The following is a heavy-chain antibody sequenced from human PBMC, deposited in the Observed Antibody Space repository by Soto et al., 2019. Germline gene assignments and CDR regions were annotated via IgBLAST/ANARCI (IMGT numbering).Heavy chain of an antibody. V-gene: IGHV5-51*01. D-gene: IGHD6-25*01. J-gene: IGHJ3*02. CDR3: ARVRVHRGGASGGAFDI. CDR2: IYPGDSDT. CDR1: GYSFTSYW. Sequence: LGESLKISCKGSGYSFTSYWIGWVRQMPGKGLEWMGIIYPGDSDTRYSPSFQGQVTISADKSISTAYLQWSSLKASDTAMYYCARVRVHRGGASGGAFDIWGQGTMVTVSS.